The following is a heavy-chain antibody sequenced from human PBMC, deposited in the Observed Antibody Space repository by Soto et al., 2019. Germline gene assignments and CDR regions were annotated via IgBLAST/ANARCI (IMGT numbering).Heavy chain of an antibody. CDR1: GGSFSGYY. V-gene: IGHV4-34*01. CDR3: ARGDDFWSGRIDY. J-gene: IGHJ4*02. Sequence: QVQLQQWGAGLLKPSETLSLTCTVYGGSFSGYYWSWIRQPPGKGLAWIGEINHSGSTNYNPSLKSRVTRSVDTAKTQFSPELNSVTAADTAVYCCARGDDFWSGRIDYWGQGTLVTFSS. CDR2: INHSGST. D-gene: IGHD3-3*01.